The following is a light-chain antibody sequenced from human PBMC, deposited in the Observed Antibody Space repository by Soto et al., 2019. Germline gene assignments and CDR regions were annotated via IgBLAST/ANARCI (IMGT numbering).Light chain of an antibody. CDR2: KAS. Sequence: IQLTQSPSPLSASVGDRVTITCRASQSIXSWLAWYQQKPGKAPKVLXDKASTLKRGGPSRLSGSGSATEFTLTISSLQPDDFANYYLQHYNRYPEAFGQGTKVDIK. V-gene: IGKV1-5*03. CDR3: QHYNRYPEA. J-gene: IGKJ1*01. CDR1: QSIXSW.